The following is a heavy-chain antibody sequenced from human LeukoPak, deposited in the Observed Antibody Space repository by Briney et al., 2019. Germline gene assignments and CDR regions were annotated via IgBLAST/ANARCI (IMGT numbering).Heavy chain of an antibody. CDR3: ARRIKGAPTVYYYDSSGPKYNWFDP. CDR1: GGSFSGYC. J-gene: IGHJ5*02. V-gene: IGHV4-34*01. CDR2: INHSGSS. D-gene: IGHD3-22*01. Sequence: PSETLSLTCAVYGGSFSGYCWSWVRQPPGKGLEWIGEINHSGSSDYNAALKSRVTISVDTSKNQFSLKLSSVTAADTAVYYCARRIKGAPTVYYYDSSGPKYNWFDPWGQGTLVTVSS.